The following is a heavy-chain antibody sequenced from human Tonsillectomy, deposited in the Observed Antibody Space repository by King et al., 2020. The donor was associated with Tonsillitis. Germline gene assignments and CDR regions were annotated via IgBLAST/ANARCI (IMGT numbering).Heavy chain of an antibody. Sequence: VQLVESGGGLVQPGGSLRLSCAASGFTFSSYWMHWVRQAPGKGLVWVSRINSVGSSPSYAASVKGRFTISRDNAKNTLYLQMNSRRAEETAVYYCARDLGQGSGWYSGWFDPWGQGTLVTVSS. D-gene: IGHD6-19*01. CDR2: INSVGSSP. J-gene: IGHJ5*02. V-gene: IGHV3-74*01. CDR3: ARDLGQGSGWYSGWFDP. CDR1: GFTFSSYW.